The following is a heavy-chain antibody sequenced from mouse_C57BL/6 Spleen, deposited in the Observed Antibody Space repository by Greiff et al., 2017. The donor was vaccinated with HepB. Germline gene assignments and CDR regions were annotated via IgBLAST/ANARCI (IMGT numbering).Heavy chain of an antibody. Sequence: QVQLQQSGPGLVQPSQSLSITCTVSGFSLTSYGVHWVRQSPGKGLEWLGVIWSGGSTDYNAAFISRLSISKDNSKSQVFFKMNSLQADDTAIYYCARNGNYDEVYAMDYWGQGTSVTVSS. J-gene: IGHJ4*01. V-gene: IGHV2-2*01. D-gene: IGHD2-4*01. CDR2: IWSGGST. CDR3: ARNGNYDEVYAMDY. CDR1: GFSLTSYG.